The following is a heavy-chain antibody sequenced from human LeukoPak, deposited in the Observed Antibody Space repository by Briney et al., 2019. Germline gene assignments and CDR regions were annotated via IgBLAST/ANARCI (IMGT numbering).Heavy chain of an antibody. CDR1: GYTFGSYG. D-gene: IGHD3-10*01. V-gene: IGHV1-2*06. J-gene: IGHJ4*02. CDR2: INPNSGGT. CDR3: ARGEGTYYYGSGSLLDY. Sequence: GASVKVSCKASGYTFGSYGISWVRQAPGQGLEWMGRINPNSGGTNYAQKFQGRVTMTRDTSISTAYMELSRLRSDDTAVYYCARGEGTYYYGSGSLLDYWGQGTLVTVSS.